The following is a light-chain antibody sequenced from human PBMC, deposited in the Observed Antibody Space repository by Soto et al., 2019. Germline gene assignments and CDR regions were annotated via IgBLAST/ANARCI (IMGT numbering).Light chain of an antibody. J-gene: IGKJ2*01. CDR3: QQYNNWPWYT. CDR1: QSVSSN. CDR2: GAS. Sequence: EIVMTQSPATLSVSPGERATLSCSASQSVSSNLAWYQQKPGQAPRLLIYGASTRATGIPARFSGSGSGTEFTLTISSLQSEDFAVYYCQQYNNWPWYTFGQGTKLEIQ. V-gene: IGKV3-15*01.